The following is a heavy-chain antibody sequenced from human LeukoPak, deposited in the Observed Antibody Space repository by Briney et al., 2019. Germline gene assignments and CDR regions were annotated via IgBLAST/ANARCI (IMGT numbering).Heavy chain of an antibody. CDR1: GFTFSSYG. J-gene: IGHJ4*02. CDR2: ISYDGSNK. V-gene: IGHV3-30*18. Sequence: GGSLRLSCAASGFTFSSYGMHWVRQAPGKGLEWVAVISYDGSNKYYADSVKGRFTIPRDNSKNTLYLQMNSLRAEDTAVYYCAKDWYYYDSSGYYYWGQGTLVTVSS. D-gene: IGHD3-22*01. CDR3: AKDWYYYDSSGYYY.